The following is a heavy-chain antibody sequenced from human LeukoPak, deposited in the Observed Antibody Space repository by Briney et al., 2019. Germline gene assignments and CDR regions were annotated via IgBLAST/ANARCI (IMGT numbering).Heavy chain of an antibody. CDR2: INSGGTT. J-gene: IGHJ4*02. V-gene: IGHV3-66*01. CDR1: GFNVSSTY. Sequence: GGSLRLSCVASGFNVSSTYMNWVRQAPGKGLEWVSLINSGGTTYYPDSVKGRFTIARDNSKNSLYLQMNSLRAEDTAVYYCARDGRRAGGGNTGVFDYWGQGTLVTVSS. CDR3: ARDGRRAGGGNTGVFDY. D-gene: IGHD4-23*01.